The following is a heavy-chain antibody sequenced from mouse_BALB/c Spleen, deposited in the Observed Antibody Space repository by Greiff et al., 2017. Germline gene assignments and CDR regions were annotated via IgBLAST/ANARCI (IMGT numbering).Heavy chain of an antibody. Sequence: EVQRVESGGGLVQPGGSRKLSCAASGFTFSSFGMHWVRQAPEKGLEWVAYISSGSSTIYYADTVKGRFTISRDNPKNTLFLQMTSLRSEDTAMYYCARSEGSYYGSGSFAYWGQGTLVTVSA. CDR1: GFTFSSFG. J-gene: IGHJ3*01. CDR2: ISSGSSTI. D-gene: IGHD1-1*01. V-gene: IGHV5-17*02. CDR3: ARSEGSYYGSGSFAY.